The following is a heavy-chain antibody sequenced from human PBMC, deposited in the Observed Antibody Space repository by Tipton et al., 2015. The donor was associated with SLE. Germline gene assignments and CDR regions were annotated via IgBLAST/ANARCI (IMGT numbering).Heavy chain of an antibody. Sequence: GLVKPSETLSLTCTVSGGSISSYYWSWIRQPPGKGLEWIGYIYYSGSTNYNPSLKSRVTISVDTSKNQFSLKLSSVTAADTAVYYCARPSEWELPLTAFDIWGQGTMVTVSS. CDR1: GGSISSYY. CDR2: IYYSGST. CDR3: ARPSEWELPLTAFDI. J-gene: IGHJ3*02. V-gene: IGHV4-59*01. D-gene: IGHD1-26*01.